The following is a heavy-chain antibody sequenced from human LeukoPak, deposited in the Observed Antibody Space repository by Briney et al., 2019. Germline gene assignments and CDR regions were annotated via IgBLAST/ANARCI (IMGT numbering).Heavy chain of an antibody. J-gene: IGHJ5*01. D-gene: IGHD3-10*01. V-gene: IGHV4-30-4*01. Sequence: SETLSLTCTVSGDSISSGDYYWSWIRQPPGKGLEWIGYIYSSGSTYYNPSLKSRVTISIDTSKNQFSLKLTSVTAADTAVYYCAKIYDSESRNWFGSWGQGTLVTVSS. CDR3: AKIYDSESRNWFGS. CDR2: IYSSGST. CDR1: GDSISSGDYY.